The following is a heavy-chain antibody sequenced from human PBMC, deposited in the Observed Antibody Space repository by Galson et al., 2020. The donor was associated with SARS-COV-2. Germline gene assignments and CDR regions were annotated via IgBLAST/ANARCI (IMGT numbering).Heavy chain of an antibody. Sequence: SQTLSLTCAVYGGSFSGYYWSWIRQPPGKGLEWIGEINHSGSTNYNPSLKSRVTISVDTSKNQFSLKLSSVTAADTAVYYCARGFARRVWLNAFDIWGQGTMVTVSS. D-gene: IGHD3-16*01. CDR1: GGSFSGYY. J-gene: IGHJ3*02. CDR2: INHSGST. V-gene: IGHV4-34*01. CDR3: ARGFARRVWLNAFDI.